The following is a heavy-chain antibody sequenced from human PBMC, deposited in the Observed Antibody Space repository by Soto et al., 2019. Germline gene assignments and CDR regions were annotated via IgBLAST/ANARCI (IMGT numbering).Heavy chain of an antibody. CDR2: IYYSGST. CDR1: GGSISSGGYY. J-gene: IGHJ5*02. Sequence: TLSLTCTVSGGSISSGGYYWSWIRQHPGKGLEWIGYIYYSGSTYYNPSLKSRVTISVDTSKNQFSLKLSSVTAAGTAVYYCARDLRYYDFWSGYSPLNWFDPWGQGTLVTVSS. V-gene: IGHV4-31*03. D-gene: IGHD3-3*01. CDR3: ARDLRYYDFWSGYSPLNWFDP.